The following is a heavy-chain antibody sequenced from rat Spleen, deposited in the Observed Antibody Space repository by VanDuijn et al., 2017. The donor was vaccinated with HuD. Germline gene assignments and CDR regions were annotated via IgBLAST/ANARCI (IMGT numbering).Heavy chain of an antibody. J-gene: IGHJ2*01. V-gene: IGHV5-29*01. D-gene: IGHD1-4*01. CDR1: GFTFSNYG. CDR3: ARPSGGYTYDFDY. CDR2: ISYDGSST. Sequence: EVQLVESGGGLVQPGRSLKLSCAASGFTFSNYGMAWVRQAPTKGLEWVATISYDGSSTYYRDSVKGRFTISRDNAKSTLYLQMDSLRSEDTATYYCARPSGGYTYDFDYWGQGVMVTVSS.